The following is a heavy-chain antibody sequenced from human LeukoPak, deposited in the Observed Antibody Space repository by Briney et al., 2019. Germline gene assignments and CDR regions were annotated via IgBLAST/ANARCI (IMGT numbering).Heavy chain of an antibody. CDR3: AREEYSSSAYYYYMDV. J-gene: IGHJ6*03. V-gene: IGHV3-48*01. CDR2: ISSSSSTI. D-gene: IGHD6-6*01. CDR1: AFTFSNYR. Sequence: GGSLRLSCAASAFTFSNYRMNWVRQAPGKGLEWVSYISSSSSTIYYADSVKGRFTISRDNAKKSLYLQMNSLRAEDTAVYYCAREEYSSSAYYYYMDVWGKGTTVTVSS.